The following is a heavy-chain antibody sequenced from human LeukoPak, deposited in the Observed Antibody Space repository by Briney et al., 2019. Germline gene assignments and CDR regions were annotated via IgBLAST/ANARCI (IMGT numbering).Heavy chain of an antibody. D-gene: IGHD4-17*01. V-gene: IGHV4-59*01. CDR1: VGSISSCY. J-gene: IGHJ4*02. Sequence: PSETLSLTCTVSVGSISSCYWSWIRQPPGKGLEWIGYIYYSGSTNYNPSLKSRVTISVDTSKNQFSLKLRSVTAADTAVYYCASARMTTVTEFDYWGQGTLVTVSS. CDR2: IYYSGST. CDR3: ASARMTTVTEFDY.